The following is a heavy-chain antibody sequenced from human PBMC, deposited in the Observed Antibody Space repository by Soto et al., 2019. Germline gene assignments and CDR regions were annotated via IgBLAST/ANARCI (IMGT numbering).Heavy chain of an antibody. CDR3: AREVRAVAGLIIVDY. CDR2: TIPIFGTA. D-gene: IGHD6-19*01. V-gene: IGHV1-69*13. J-gene: IGHJ4*02. CDR1: GGTFSSYA. Sequence: SVKVSCKASGGTFSSYAISWVRQAPGQGLEWMGGTIPIFGTANYAQKFQGRVTITADESTSTAYMELSSLRSEDTAVYYCAREVRAVAGLIIVDYWGQGTLVTVSS.